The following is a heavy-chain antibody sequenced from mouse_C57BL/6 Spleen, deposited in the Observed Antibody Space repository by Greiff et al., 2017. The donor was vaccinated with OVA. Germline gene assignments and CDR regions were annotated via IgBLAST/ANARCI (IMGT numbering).Heavy chain of an antibody. CDR2: IDPSDSET. D-gene: IGHD1-1*01. V-gene: IGHV1-52*01. CDR3: ARYYYGSSYAMDY. CDR1: GYTFTSYW. Sequence: QVQLQQPGAELVRPGSSVKLSCKASGYTFTSYWMHWVKQRPIQGLEWIGNIDPSDSETYYNQKFKDKATLTVDKSSSTAYMQLSSLTSEDSAVYYCARYYYGSSYAMDYWGQGTSVTVSS. J-gene: IGHJ4*01.